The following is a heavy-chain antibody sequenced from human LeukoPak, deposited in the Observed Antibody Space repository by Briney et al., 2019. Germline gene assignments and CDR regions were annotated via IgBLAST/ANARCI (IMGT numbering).Heavy chain of an antibody. D-gene: IGHD2-21*02. V-gene: IGHV3-23*01. CDR3: AKATRRWHIVVVTAILAPDY. Sequence: GGSLLLSCAASGFPFSSYAMSGVRQAQGKGLEWVSAISGSGGSTYYENSVKGRFTISRDNSKNTLYLQMNSLRADDTAVYDRAKATRRWHIVVVTAILAPDYWRQGTLVTVSS. CDR1: GFPFSSYA. J-gene: IGHJ4*02. CDR2: ISGSGGST.